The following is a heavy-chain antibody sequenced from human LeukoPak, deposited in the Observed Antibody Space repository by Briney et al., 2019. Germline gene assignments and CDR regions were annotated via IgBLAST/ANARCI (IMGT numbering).Heavy chain of an antibody. V-gene: IGHV1-69*05. J-gene: IGHJ4*02. Sequence: AASVKVSCKASGGTFSSYAISWVRQAPGQGLEWMGGIIPIFGTANYAQKFQGRVTITTDESTSTAYMELSSLRSEDTAVYYCARGTFSPLDIVVVPAANFDYWGQGTLVTVSS. CDR3: ARGTFSPLDIVVVPAANFDY. CDR1: GGTFSSYA. CDR2: IIPIFGTA. D-gene: IGHD2-2*03.